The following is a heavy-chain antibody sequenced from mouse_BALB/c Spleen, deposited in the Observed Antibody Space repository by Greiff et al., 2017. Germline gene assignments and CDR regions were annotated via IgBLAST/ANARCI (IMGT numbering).Heavy chain of an antibody. CDR3: VRQKYGNYVMDY. V-gene: IGHV10-1*02. CDR1: GFTFNTYA. J-gene: IGHJ4*01. D-gene: IGHD2-10*02. Sequence: GGGLVQPKGSLKLSCAASGFTFNTYAMNWVRQAPGKGLEWVARIRSKSNNYATYYADSVKDRFTISRDDSQSMLYLQMNNLKTEDTAMYYCVRQKYGNYVMDYWGQGTSVTVSS. CDR2: IRSKSNNYAT.